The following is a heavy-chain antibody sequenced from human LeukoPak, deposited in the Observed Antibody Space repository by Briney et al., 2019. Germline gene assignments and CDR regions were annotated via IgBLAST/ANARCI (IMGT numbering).Heavy chain of an antibody. CDR2: IIPIFGTA. D-gene: IGHD3-22*01. V-gene: IGHV1-69*06. Sequence: SVKVSCKASGGTFSSYAISWVRQAPGQGLEWMGRIIPIFGTANYAQKFQGRATITADKSTSTAYMELSSLRSEDTAVYYCAREGALGDSSGYFHYFDYWGQGTLVTVSS. J-gene: IGHJ4*02. CDR3: AREGALGDSSGYFHYFDY. CDR1: GGTFSSYA.